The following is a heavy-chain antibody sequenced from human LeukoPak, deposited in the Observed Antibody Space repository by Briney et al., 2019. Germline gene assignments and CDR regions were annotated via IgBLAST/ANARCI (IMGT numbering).Heavy chain of an antibody. J-gene: IGHJ4*02. CDR1: GFTFSSYS. V-gene: IGHV3-21*01. Sequence: GGSLRLSCAASGFTFSSYSMNWVRQAPGKGLEWVSSISSSSSYIYYADSVKGRFTISRDNAKNSLYLQMNSLGAEDTAVYYCARDRTTLFDYWGQGTLVTVSS. D-gene: IGHD4-11*01. CDR3: ARDRTTLFDY. CDR2: ISSSSSYI.